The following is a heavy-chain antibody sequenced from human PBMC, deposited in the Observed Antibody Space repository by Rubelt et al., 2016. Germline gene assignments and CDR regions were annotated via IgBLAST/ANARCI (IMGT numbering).Heavy chain of an antibody. D-gene: IGHD1-1*01. V-gene: IGHV4-59*01. CDR2: IYYSGTT. Sequence: QVQLQESGPGLVKPSETLSLTCTVSGGSIDTYYWTWIRQPPGKGLEWIGYIYYSGTTKYNPSLKSRVTMSVDTSKKHFSRSVGCATAADAAVYYCARARQPLFYYFDSWGQGMPVTVSS. J-gene: IGHJ4*02. CDR1: GGSIDTYY. CDR3: ARARQPLFYYFDS.